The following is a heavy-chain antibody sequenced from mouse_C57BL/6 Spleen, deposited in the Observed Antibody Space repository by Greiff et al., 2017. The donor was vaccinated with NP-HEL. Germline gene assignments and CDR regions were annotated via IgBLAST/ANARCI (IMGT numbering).Heavy chain of an antibody. V-gene: IGHV1-26*01. D-gene: IGHD2-4*01. CDR3: ARGRLRRSFDY. CDR1: GYTFTDYY. Sequence: VQLQQSGPELVKPGASVKISCKASGYTFTDYYMNWVKQSHGKSLEWIGDINPNNGGTSYNQKFKGKATLTVDKSSSTAYMELRSLTSEDSAVYYCARGRLRRSFDYWGQGTTLTVSS. CDR2: INPNNGGT. J-gene: IGHJ2*01.